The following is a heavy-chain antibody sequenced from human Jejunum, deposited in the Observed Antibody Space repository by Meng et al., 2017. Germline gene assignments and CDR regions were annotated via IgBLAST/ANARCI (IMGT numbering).Heavy chain of an antibody. CDR2: INAGTGDT. J-gene: IGHJ4*02. CDR3: ARPDCTSTSCCTLEY. Sequence: QVQLVQPGAEGKKPGASVKVSCKASGYTLTNYIMHWVSQAPGQGLEWMGWINAGTGDTNYAQRFKDTVTITRDTSASTAYMELSSLTSKDTAVYYCARPDCTSTSCCTLEYWGQGTLVTVSS. V-gene: IGHV1-3*01. D-gene: IGHD2-2*02. CDR1: GYTLTNYI.